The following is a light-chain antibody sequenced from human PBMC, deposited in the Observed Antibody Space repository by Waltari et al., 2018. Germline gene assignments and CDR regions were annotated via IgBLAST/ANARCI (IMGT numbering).Light chain of an antibody. CDR1: NIGAKR. CDR2: DDS. J-gene: IGLJ3*02. Sequence: SYILTQPPSVSEAPGQTAKITCGGDNIGAKRVHWYHQKSGQAPVLLVYDDSDRPSGIPERFSGSNSENTATLTISRVEAGDEADYYCHVWDSSTDTWVFGGGTKLTVL. CDR3: HVWDSSTDTWV. V-gene: IGLV3-21*02.